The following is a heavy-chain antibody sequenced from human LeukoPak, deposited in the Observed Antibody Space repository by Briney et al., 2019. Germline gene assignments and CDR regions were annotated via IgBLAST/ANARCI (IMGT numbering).Heavy chain of an antibody. D-gene: IGHD2-2*01. CDR1: GGSISSGGYY. V-gene: IGHV4-31*03. CDR2: IYYSGST. J-gene: IGHJ6*02. Sequence: SETLSLTCTVSGGSISSGGYYWSWIRQHPGKGLEWIGYIYYSGSTYYNPSLKSRVTISVDTSKNQFSLKLSSVTAADTAVYYCVRDRLRRCSSTSCYSSYYYGMDVWGQGTTVTVSS. CDR3: VRDRLRRCSSTSCYSSYYYGMDV.